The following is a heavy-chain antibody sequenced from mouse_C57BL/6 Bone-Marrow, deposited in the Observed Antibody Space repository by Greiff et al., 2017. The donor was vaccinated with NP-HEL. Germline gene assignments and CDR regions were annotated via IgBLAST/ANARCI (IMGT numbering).Heavy chain of an antibody. V-gene: IGHV1-15*01. CDR1: GYTFTDYE. J-gene: IGHJ2*01. CDR3: TRGEDYYGSSYVGFDY. CDR2: IDPETGGT. D-gene: IGHD1-1*01. Sequence: QVQLQQSGAELVRPGASVTLSCKASGYTFTDYEMHWVKQTPVHGLEWLGAIDPETGGTAYNQKFKGKAILTADKSSRTAYMELRSLTSEDSAVYYCTRGEDYYGSSYVGFDYWGQGTTLTVSS.